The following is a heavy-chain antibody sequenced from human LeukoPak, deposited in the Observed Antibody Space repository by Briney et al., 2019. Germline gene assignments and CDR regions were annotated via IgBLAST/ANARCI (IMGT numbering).Heavy chain of an antibody. D-gene: IGHD4-17*01. CDR2: IYYSGST. CDR3: ATQARVRYGDYQDDY. Sequence: SETLSLTCTVSGGSISSSSYYWGWIRQPPGKGLEWIGSIYYSGSTYYNPSLKSRVTISVDTSKNQFSLKLSSVTAADTAVYYCATQARVRYGDYQDDYWGQGTLVTVSS. CDR1: GGSISSSSYY. J-gene: IGHJ4*02. V-gene: IGHV4-39*01.